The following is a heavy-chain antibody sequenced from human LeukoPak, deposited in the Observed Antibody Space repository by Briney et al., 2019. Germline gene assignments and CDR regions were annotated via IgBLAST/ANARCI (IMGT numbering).Heavy chain of an antibody. V-gene: IGHV6-1*01. D-gene: IGHD2-2*01. CDR2: TYYRSTWYN. Sequence: SQTLSLTCAISGDSVSSNSVTWNWIRQSPSRGREWLGRTYYRSTWYNDYAVSVRGRITVNPDTSKNQFSLHLNSVTPEDTAVYYCARRLTQYDCFDPWGQGILVTVSS. CDR3: ARRLTQYDCFDP. J-gene: IGHJ5*02. CDR1: GDSVSSNSVT.